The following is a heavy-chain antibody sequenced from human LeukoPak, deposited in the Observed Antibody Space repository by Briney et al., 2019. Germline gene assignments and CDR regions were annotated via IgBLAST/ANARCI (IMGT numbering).Heavy chain of an antibody. CDR3: ARSESGYDPVDY. Sequence: GGSLRLSCAASGFTFSSYGMRWVRQAPGQGLEWVAVIWYDGNNKYYADSVKGRFTISRDNSKNTLYLQMNSVRAEDTAVYYCARSESGYDPVDYWSQGTLVTVSS. V-gene: IGHV3-33*01. D-gene: IGHD5-12*01. CDR1: GFTFSSYG. J-gene: IGHJ4*02. CDR2: IWYDGNNK.